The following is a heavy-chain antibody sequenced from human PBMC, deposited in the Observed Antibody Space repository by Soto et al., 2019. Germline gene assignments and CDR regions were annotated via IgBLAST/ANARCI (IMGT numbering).Heavy chain of an antibody. CDR2: TYYRSKWYN. J-gene: IGHJ6*03. CDR3: ARGSWDDVSGHYYMDV. Sequence: PSQTLSLTCDISGDSVSSNSAGWNWIRQTPSRGLERLGRTYYRSKWYNNYAVSVKSRVSVNPDTAKNQFSLQLNSVTPEDTAVYYCARGSWDDVSGHYYMDVWGKGTTVTVSS. D-gene: IGHD1-1*01. V-gene: IGHV6-1*01. CDR1: GDSVSSNSAG.